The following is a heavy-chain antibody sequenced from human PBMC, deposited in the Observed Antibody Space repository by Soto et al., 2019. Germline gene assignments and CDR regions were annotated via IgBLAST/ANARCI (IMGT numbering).Heavy chain of an antibody. CDR1: GYTFTGYY. CDR3: ARALAVAGTYYYYYGMDV. V-gene: IGHV1-2*02. CDR2: INPNSGGT. Sequence: ASVKVSCKASGYTFTGYYMHWVRQAPGQGLEWMGWINPNSGGTNYAQKFQGRVTITADESTSTAYMELSSLRSEDTAVYYCARALAVAGTYYYYYGMDVWGQGTTVTVSS. J-gene: IGHJ6*02. D-gene: IGHD6-19*01.